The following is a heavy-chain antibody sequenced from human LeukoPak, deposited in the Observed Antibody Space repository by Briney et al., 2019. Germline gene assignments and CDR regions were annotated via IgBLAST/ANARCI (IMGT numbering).Heavy chain of an antibody. CDR3: ARPHLGADNYWYFDL. J-gene: IGHJ2*01. V-gene: IGHV4-4*07. Sequence: PSETLSLTCSVSSGSISSYYWSWIRRPAGKGLEWIGHIDMSWSTNYSPSLTSRLTISVDTSKNQFSLKLSSVTAADTAVYYCARPHLGADNYWYFDLWGRGTLVTVSS. D-gene: IGHD1-26*01. CDR1: SGSISSYY. CDR2: IDMSWST.